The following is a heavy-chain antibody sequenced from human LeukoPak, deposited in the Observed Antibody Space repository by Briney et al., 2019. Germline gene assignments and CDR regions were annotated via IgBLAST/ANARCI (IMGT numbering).Heavy chain of an antibody. CDR2: INWNGGST. Sequence: GGSLRLSCAASGFTFDDYGMSWVRQAPGKGLEWVSGINWNGGSTGYADSVKGRFTISRDNAKNSLYLQMNSLRAEDTALYYCARGGYYDILTGYYSPYYYYYYMDVRGKGTTVTVSS. V-gene: IGHV3-20*04. J-gene: IGHJ6*03. CDR1: GFTFDDYG. D-gene: IGHD3-9*01. CDR3: ARGGYYDILTGYYSPYYYYYYMDV.